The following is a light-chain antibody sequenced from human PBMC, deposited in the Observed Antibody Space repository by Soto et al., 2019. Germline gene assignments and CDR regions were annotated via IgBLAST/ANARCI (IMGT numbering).Light chain of an antibody. V-gene: IGLV7-46*01. CDR3: ILSDKCSYV. CDR2: DTV. J-gene: IGLJ1*01. CDR1: TGTVTSGHY. Sequence: AVVTQEPSLTVSPGGTVTLTCDSSTGTVTSGHYPYWFQQKPGQAPRTLIYDTVKKHSWTPARFSGSLLGGKAALTLSGAQPEDEADYYCILSDKCSYVFRHGPKVTV.